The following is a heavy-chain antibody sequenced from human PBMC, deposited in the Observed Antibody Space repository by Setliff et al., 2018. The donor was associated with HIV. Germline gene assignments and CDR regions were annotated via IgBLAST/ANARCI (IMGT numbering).Heavy chain of an antibody. CDR1: GYSISSGYY. Sequence: SETLSLTCAVSGYSISSGYYWGWIRQPPGKGLEWIGSISHSGSNYYNPSLKSRVTISVDTSKNQFSLKLSSVTAADTAVYYCARHEITTVRGVTIKAGYSFDYWGQGTLVTVSS. V-gene: IGHV4-38-2*01. J-gene: IGHJ4*02. CDR2: ISHSGSN. CDR3: ARHEITTVRGVTIKAGYSFDY. D-gene: IGHD3-10*01.